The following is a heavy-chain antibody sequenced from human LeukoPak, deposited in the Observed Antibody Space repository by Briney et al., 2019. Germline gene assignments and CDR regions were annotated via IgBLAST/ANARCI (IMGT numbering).Heavy chain of an antibody. CDR2: IVGSGGRT. CDR1: GFTFSSYA. V-gene: IGHV3-23*01. J-gene: IGHJ4*02. D-gene: IGHD3-3*01. Sequence: GGSLRLSCAASGFTFSSYAMSWVRQAPGKGLEWVSAIVGSGGRTYYADSVKGRFTISRDNSKNTLYLQMNSLRAEDTAVYYCAKARPVEWELPYIYQDFDYWGQGTLVTVSS. CDR3: AKARPVEWELPYIYQDFDY.